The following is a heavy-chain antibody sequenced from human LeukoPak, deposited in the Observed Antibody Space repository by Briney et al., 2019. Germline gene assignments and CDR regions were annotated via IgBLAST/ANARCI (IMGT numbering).Heavy chain of an antibody. D-gene: IGHD3-3*01. V-gene: IGHV3-11*03. CDR2: ISGNSGDI. Sequence: PGGSLRLSCAVSGFTFSDYYMTWVRQAPGKGLEWLSYISGNSGDINYLDSVRGRFTISRDNSKNTLYLQMNSLRAEDTAVYYCAIYDFWSGYNYWGQGTLVTVSS. CDR3: AIYDFWSGYNY. J-gene: IGHJ4*02. CDR1: GFTFSDYY.